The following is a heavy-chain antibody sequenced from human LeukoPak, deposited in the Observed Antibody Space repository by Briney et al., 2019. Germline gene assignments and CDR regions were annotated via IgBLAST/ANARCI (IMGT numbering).Heavy chain of an antibody. D-gene: IGHD3-3*01. Sequence: SEALSLTCTISGGSISSGAYYWSWIRQHPGKGLEWIGYTHYSGSGYNNPSLKSRVTISVDTYKSQFSLKLNSVTAADTAVYFCARAILTASGFVWHFDLWGRGTLVTVSS. CDR1: GGSISSGAYY. CDR3: ARAILTASGFVWHFDL. CDR2: THYSGSG. J-gene: IGHJ2*01. V-gene: IGHV4-31*03.